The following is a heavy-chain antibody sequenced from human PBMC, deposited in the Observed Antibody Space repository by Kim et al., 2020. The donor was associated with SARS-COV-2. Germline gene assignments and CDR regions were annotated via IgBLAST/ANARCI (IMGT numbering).Heavy chain of an antibody. CDR2: INADSGGT. J-gene: IGHJ4*02. V-gene: IGHV1-2*02. CDR3: ARDWADNSFDS. D-gene: IGHD7-27*01. CDR1: GYTFTDYY. Sequence: ASVKVSCKASGYTFTDYYIYWVRQAPGKGLEWMGCINADSGGTHYAQKFRGRVTMTTDTSINTAHMELTGLRSDDTAVFYCARDWADNSFDSWGQGTLVTVSS.